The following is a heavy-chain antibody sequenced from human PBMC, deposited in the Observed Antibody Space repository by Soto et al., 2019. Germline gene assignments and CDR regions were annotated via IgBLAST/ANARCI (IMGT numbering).Heavy chain of an antibody. V-gene: IGHV3-30-3*01. CDR3: ARDPVVAATTNWFDP. J-gene: IGHJ5*02. CDR2: ISYDGSNK. D-gene: IGHD2-15*01. CDR1: GFTFSSYA. Sequence: QVQLVESGGGVVQPGRSLRLSCAASGFTFSSYAMHWVRQAPGKGLEWVAVISYDGSNKYYADSVKGRFTISRDNSKNSLYLQMNTLIAEDTAVYYCARDPVVAATTNWFDPWGQGTLVTVSS.